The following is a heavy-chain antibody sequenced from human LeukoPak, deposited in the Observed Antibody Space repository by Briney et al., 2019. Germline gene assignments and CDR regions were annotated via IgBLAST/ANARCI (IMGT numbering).Heavy chain of an antibody. CDR1: GGSISSGSYY. J-gene: IGHJ6*02. D-gene: IGHD6-13*01. V-gene: IGHV4-61*02. CDR2: IYTSGST. Sequence: KPSQTLSLTCTVSGGSISSGSYYWSWIRQPAGKGLEWIGRIYTSGSTNYNPSLKSRVTISVDTSKNQFSLKLSSVTAADTAVYYCARDLTIAAAGDGMDVWGQGTTVTVSS. CDR3: ARDLTIAAAGDGMDV.